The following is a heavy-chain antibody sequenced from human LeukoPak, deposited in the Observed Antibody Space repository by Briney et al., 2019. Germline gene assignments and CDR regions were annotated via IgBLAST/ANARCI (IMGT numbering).Heavy chain of an antibody. CDR2: INPKHGGT. CDR3: VRGSGTFHYFHY. CDR1: GYTFIDSF. D-gene: IGHD1-7*01. J-gene: IGHJ4*02. Sequence: ASEKLSCNASGYTFIDSFIHWVRIAPGQGLEWIGWINPKHGGTNYAQKFQGRGIMTSDTTVDTGFMELSSLASDDTAVYYCVRGSGTFHYFHYWGQGTLVTVSS. V-gene: IGHV1-2*02.